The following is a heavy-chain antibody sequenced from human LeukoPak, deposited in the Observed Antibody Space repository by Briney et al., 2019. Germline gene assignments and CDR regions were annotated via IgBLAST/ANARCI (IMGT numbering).Heavy chain of an antibody. Sequence: SETLSLTCTVSGGSISSSSYYWGWIRQPPGKGLEWIGSIYYSGSTYYNPTLKSRVTISVDTSKNQFSLKLSSVTAADTAVYYCARDWHSSGWTFDYWGQGTLVTVSS. CDR1: GGSISSSSYY. CDR3: ARDWHSSGWTFDY. V-gene: IGHV4-39*07. CDR2: IYYSGST. J-gene: IGHJ4*02. D-gene: IGHD6-19*01.